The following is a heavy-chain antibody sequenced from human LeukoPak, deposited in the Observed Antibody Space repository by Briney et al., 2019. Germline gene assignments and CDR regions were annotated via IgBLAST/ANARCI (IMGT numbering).Heavy chain of an antibody. V-gene: IGHV4-31*03. CDR3: ARDSIVATMGMLRYYYYMDV. D-gene: IGHD5-12*01. CDR2: IYYSGST. J-gene: IGHJ6*03. CDR1: GGSISSGGYY. Sequence: PSETLSLTCTVSGGSISSGGYYWSWIRQHPGKGLEWIGYIYYSGSTYYNPSLKSRVTISVDTSKNQFSLKPSSVTAADTAVYYCARDSIVATMGMLRYYYYMDVWGKGTTVTVSS.